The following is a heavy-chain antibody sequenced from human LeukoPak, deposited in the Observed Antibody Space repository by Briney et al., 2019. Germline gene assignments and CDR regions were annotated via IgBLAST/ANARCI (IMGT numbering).Heavy chain of an antibody. V-gene: IGHV3-23*01. Sequence: GGSLRLSCAASGFTFSSYAMSWVRQAPGKGLEWVSAISGSGGSTYYADSVKGRFTISRDNSKNTLYLQMNSLRAEDTAVYYCGKAFTDWDDYGDIYYFDYWGQGTLVTVSS. CDR1: GFTFSSYA. CDR3: GKAFTDWDDYGDIYYFDY. D-gene: IGHD4-17*01. CDR2: ISGSGGST. J-gene: IGHJ4*02.